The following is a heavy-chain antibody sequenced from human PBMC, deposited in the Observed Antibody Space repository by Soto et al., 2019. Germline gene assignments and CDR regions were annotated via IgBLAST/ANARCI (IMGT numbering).Heavy chain of an antibody. Sequence: PGQSLQIPCSGSWCSCTGYWIGRIRQMPGKGLESMGIIYPGDSDTRYSPSFQGQVTISADKSISTAYLQWSSLKASDTAMYYCARLVKKPWTYPLYYSYGMDAWGQGTPVTSP. CDR1: WCSCTGYW. D-gene: IGHD5-12*01. CDR3: ARLVKKPWTYPLYYSYGMDA. CDR2: IYPGDSDT. V-gene: IGHV5-51*01. J-gene: IGHJ6*02.